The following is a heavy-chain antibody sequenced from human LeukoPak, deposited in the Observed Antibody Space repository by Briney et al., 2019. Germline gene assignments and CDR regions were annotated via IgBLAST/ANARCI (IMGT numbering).Heavy chain of an antibody. J-gene: IGHJ4*02. Sequence: PSQTLSLTCTVSGGSISSGSHYWSWIRQPAGKGLEWIGRIYTSGSTNYNPSLKSRVTISVDTSKNQFSLKLSSVTAADTAVYYCARYSSSWYFDYWGQGTLVTVSS. CDR2: IYTSGST. CDR1: GGSISSGSHY. CDR3: ARYSSSWYFDY. D-gene: IGHD6-19*01. V-gene: IGHV4-61*02.